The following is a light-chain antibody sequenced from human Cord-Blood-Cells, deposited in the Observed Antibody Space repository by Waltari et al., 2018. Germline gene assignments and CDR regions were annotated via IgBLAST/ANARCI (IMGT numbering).Light chain of an antibody. CDR3: QQANRFPPT. CDR2: AAS. CDR1: QGISSW. J-gene: IGKJ4*01. V-gene: IGKV1-12*01. Sequence: DIRMTQSPLSVSASVGYRVSITCRASQGISSWLALYQQKPGKAPKLLIHAASSLQSGDPSRFSGSGSETDFTLTISSLQPEDFATYYCQQANRFPPTFGGGTKVEI.